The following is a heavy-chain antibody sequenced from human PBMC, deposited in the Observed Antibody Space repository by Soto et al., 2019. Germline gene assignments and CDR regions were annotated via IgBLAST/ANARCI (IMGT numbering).Heavy chain of an antibody. CDR2: INHSGST. CDR1: GGSFSGYY. Sequence: QVQLQQWGAGLLKPSETLSLTCAVYGGSFSGYYWSWIRQPPGKGLEWIGEINHSGSTNYNPSLKSRVTISVDTSKNQFSLKLTSVTAADTAVYYCARSRDGYNPLDYWGQGTLVTVSS. V-gene: IGHV4-34*01. D-gene: IGHD5-12*01. J-gene: IGHJ4*02. CDR3: ARSRDGYNPLDY.